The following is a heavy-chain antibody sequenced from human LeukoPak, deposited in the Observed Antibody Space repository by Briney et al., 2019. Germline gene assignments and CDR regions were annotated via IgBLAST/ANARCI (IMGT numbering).Heavy chain of an antibody. CDR1: GYTFTSYG. CDR2: ISAYNGNT. D-gene: IGHD3-3*01. V-gene: IGHV1-18*01. Sequence: ASAKVSCKASGYTFTSYGISWVRQAPGQGLEWMGWISAYNGNTNYAQKLQGRVTMTTDTSTSTAYMELRSLRSDDTAVYYCARVPLRFLEWLPHFDYWGQGTLVTVSS. J-gene: IGHJ4*02. CDR3: ARVPLRFLEWLPHFDY.